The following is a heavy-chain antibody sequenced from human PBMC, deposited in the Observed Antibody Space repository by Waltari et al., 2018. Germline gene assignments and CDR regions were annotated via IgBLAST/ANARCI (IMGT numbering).Heavy chain of an antibody. Sequence: EVQLLESGGGLVQPGGSLRLSCAASGFTFNTYARAWGRQAPGKGLEWVSSTRAGGITYHADSPKGRFTISRDNSKNTLYLQMNSLRAEDTAVYYCAGADRSTWYLDSWGQGTLVTVSS. J-gene: IGHJ4*02. D-gene: IGHD3-22*01. CDR1: GFTFNTYA. CDR3: AGADRSTWYLDS. CDR2: TRAGGIT. V-gene: IGHV3-23*01.